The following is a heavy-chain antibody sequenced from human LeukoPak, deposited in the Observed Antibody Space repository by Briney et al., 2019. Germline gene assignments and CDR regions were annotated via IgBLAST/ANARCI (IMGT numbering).Heavy chain of an antibody. V-gene: IGHV3-7*01. CDR1: GFTFSSYW. CDR3: ARDASVLLWFGELSTEYYMDV. CDR2: IKQDGSEK. D-gene: IGHD3-10*01. J-gene: IGHJ6*03. Sequence: GGSLRLSCAASGFTFSSYWMSWVRQAPGKGLEWVANIKQDGSEKYYVDSVKGRFTISRDNAKDSLYLQMNSLRAEDTAVYYCARDASVLLWFGELSTEYYMDVWGKGTTVTVSS.